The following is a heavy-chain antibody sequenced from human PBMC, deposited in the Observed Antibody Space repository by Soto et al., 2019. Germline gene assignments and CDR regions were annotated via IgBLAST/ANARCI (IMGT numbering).Heavy chain of an antibody. CDR3: ARKLQIGDCSGGSCYDNWFDP. CDR2: IYYSGST. V-gene: IGHV4-31*03. Sequence: PSETLSLTCTVSGGSISSGGYYWTWIRQHPGKGLEWIGYIYYSGSTYYNPSLKSRVTISVDTSKNQFSLELSSVTAADTAVYYCARKLQIGDCSGGSCYDNWFDPWGQGTRVTVSS. J-gene: IGHJ5*02. D-gene: IGHD2-15*01. CDR1: GGSISSGGYY.